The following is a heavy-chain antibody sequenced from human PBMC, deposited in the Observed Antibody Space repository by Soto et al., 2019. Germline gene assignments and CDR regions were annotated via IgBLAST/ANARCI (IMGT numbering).Heavy chain of an antibody. CDR1: GFTFSSYW. CDR3: ARDGEERFFWSGYLVDVDY. J-gene: IGHJ4*02. Sequence: EVQLVESGGGLVQPGGSLRLSCAASGFTFSSYWMSWVRQAPGKGLEWVANIKQDGSEKYYVGSVKGRFTISRDNAKNSLYLQMNSLRAEDTAVYYCARDGEERFFWSGYLVDVDYWGQGTLVTVSS. D-gene: IGHD3-3*01. CDR2: IKQDGSEK. V-gene: IGHV3-7*01.